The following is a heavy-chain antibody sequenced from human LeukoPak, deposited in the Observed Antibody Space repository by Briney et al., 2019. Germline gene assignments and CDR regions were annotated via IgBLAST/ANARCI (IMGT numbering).Heavy chain of an antibody. CDR2: IWGGGGST. Sequence: GGSLRLSCAASGFTFSSYAMNWVRQTPEKGLEWVSFIWGGGGSTIYADSVKGRFTISRDNPQNTLYLQLKSLRAEDTAVYYCVRANIVELPAAPYVWREATTV. D-gene: IGHD2-2*01. CDR3: VRANIVELPAAPYV. J-gene: IGHJ6*02. CDR1: GFTFSSYA. V-gene: IGHV3-23*01.